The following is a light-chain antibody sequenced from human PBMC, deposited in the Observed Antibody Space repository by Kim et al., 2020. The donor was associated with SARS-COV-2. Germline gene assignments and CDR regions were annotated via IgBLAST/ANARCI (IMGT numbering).Light chain of an antibody. J-gene: IGLJ3*02. Sequence: APGKTARITCGGNNIGSKSVNWYQQKPGQAPVLVIYYASDRPSGIPERFSGSNSGNTATLTISRVEAGDEADYYCQVWDSSSDHRVFGGGTQLTVL. V-gene: IGLV3-21*04. CDR1: NIGSKS. CDR2: YAS. CDR3: QVWDSSSDHRV.